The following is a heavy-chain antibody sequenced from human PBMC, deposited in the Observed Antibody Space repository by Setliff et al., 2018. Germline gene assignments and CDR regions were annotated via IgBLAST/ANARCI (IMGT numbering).Heavy chain of an antibody. J-gene: IGHJ5*02. CDR3: ARDSYGDNLPYNWFAP. D-gene: IGHD4-17*01. Sequence: PGESLKISCKGSGYSFTSYWIAWVRQMPGKGLEWMGIIYPGDSDTRYSPSFQGQVTISADKSISTAFLQWSSLKASDTAMYYCARDSYGDNLPYNWFAPWGQGTLVTVSS. V-gene: IGHV5-51*01. CDR1: GYSFTSYW. CDR2: IYPGDSDT.